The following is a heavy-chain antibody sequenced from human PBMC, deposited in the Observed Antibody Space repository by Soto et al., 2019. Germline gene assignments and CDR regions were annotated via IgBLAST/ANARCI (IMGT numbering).Heavy chain of an antibody. CDR1: GVSITPYY. V-gene: IGHV4-4*07. J-gene: IGHJ4*02. D-gene: IGHD2-21*01. CDR2: ISHTGTT. CDR3: ARGPYCGDECYFAY. Sequence: PSETLSLTCSVFGVSITPYYWSWIRQPAGKGLEWIGRISHTGTTNSNPSLEGRVTMSVGPSKNQISLRLSSATAADTATYYCARGPYCGDECYFAYWGQGALVTVSS.